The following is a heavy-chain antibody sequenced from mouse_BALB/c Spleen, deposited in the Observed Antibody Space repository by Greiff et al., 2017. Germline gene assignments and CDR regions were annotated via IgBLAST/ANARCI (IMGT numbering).Heavy chain of an antibody. CDR2: IDPENGDT. CDR3: NAVPYYGSSFDY. V-gene: IGHV14-4*02. Sequence: QLQQSGAELVRSGASVKLSCTASGFNIKDYYMHWVKQRPEQGLEWIGWIDPENGDTEYAPKFQGKATMTADTSSNTAYLQLSSLTSEDTAVYYCNAVPYYGSSFDYRGQGTTLTVSS. D-gene: IGHD1-1*01. J-gene: IGHJ2*01. CDR1: GFNIKDYY.